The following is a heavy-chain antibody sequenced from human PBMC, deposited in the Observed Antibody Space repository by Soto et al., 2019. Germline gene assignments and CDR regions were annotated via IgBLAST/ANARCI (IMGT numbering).Heavy chain of an antibody. J-gene: IGHJ4*02. Sequence: PGGSLRLSCAASGFTFSDCAMNWVRQAPGKGLESVSAISGAGVSTYYADSVKGRFTISRDNSKNTLYLQMNSLRAEDTAVYYCAKTSLWFGELFPYYFDSWGQGTLVTVSS. CDR2: ISGAGVST. CDR3: AKTSLWFGELFPYYFDS. D-gene: IGHD3-10*01. CDR1: GFTFSDCA. V-gene: IGHV3-23*01.